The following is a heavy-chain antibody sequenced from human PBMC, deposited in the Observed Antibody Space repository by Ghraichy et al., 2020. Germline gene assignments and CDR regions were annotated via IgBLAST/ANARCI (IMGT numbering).Heavy chain of an antibody. D-gene: IGHD4-23*01. CDR3: GRDIRAAGGNSY. CDR2: IKEDGSDK. V-gene: IGHV3-7*01. CDR1: GFTFSAYW. J-gene: IGHJ4*02. Sequence: ETLSLTCAASGFTFSAYWMSWIRQAPGKGLEWVANIKEDGSDKYYVDSVRGRFTISRDNAKNSLYLQMNSLGAEDTALYYCGRDIRAAGGNSYWGQGALVTVSS.